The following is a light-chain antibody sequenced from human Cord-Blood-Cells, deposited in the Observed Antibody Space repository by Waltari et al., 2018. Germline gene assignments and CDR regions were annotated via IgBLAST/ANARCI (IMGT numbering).Light chain of an antibody. J-gene: IGKJ2*01. CDR3: QQSYSTLYT. CDR1: QSISSY. V-gene: IGKV1-39*01. CDR2: AAS. Sequence: DLQMTHSPSSLSASVGYRVTITCRASQSISSYLNWYQQKPGKAPKLLIYAASSLQSGVPSRFSGSGSGTDFTLTISSLQPEDFATYYCQQSYSTLYTFGQGTKLEIK.